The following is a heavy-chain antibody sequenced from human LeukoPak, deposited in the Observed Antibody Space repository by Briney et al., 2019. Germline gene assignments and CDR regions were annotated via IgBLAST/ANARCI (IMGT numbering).Heavy chain of an antibody. D-gene: IGHD3-22*01. CDR3: AKQTYYYDSSGYPYYFDY. CDR1: GFTFSSYG. Sequence: GGSLRLSCAASGFTFSSYGMHWVRQAPREGLEWVAVISYDGSNKYYADSVKGRFTISRDNSKNTLYLQMNSLRAEDTAVYYCAKQTYYYDSSGYPYYFDYWGQGTLVTVSS. J-gene: IGHJ4*02. V-gene: IGHV3-30*18. CDR2: ISYDGSNK.